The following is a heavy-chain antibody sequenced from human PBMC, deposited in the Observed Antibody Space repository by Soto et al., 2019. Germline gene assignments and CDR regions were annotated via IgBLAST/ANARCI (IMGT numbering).Heavy chain of an antibody. CDR3: ARWGDIVVVPAAPHYYYYGMDV. D-gene: IGHD2-2*01. CDR1: GYTFTSYG. V-gene: IGHV1-18*01. Sequence: ASVKVSCKASGYTFTSYGISWVRQAPGQGLEWMGWISAYNGNTNYAQKLQGRVTMTTDTSTSTAYMELRSLRSDDTAVYYCARWGDIVVVPAAPHYYYYGMDVWGQGTTVTAP. CDR2: ISAYNGNT. J-gene: IGHJ6*02.